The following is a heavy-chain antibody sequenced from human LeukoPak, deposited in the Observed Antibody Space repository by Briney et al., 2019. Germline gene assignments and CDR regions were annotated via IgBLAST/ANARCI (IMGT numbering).Heavy chain of an antibody. Sequence: ASVKVSCKASGYTFTSYAMHWVRQAPGQRLEWMGWINAGNGNTKYSQKFQGRVAITRDTSASTAYMELSSLRSEDTAVYYCACSVTTQFQGDYWGQGTLVTVSS. CDR1: GYTFTSYA. CDR2: INAGNGNT. CDR3: ACSVTTQFQGDY. D-gene: IGHD4-17*01. V-gene: IGHV1-3*01. J-gene: IGHJ4*02.